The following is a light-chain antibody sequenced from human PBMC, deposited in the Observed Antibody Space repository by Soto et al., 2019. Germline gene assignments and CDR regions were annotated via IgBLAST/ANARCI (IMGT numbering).Light chain of an antibody. Sequence: DIQMTQSPSSLSASLGDTVTITCRASQNINSFLNWYQQKPGQAPNLLIYAASTLQSGVPSRVSGSGSGTHFTLTISSLQPEDFATYFCQQAYSTLTFGGGTKVEIK. J-gene: IGKJ4*01. CDR1: QNINSF. CDR3: QQAYSTLT. CDR2: AAS. V-gene: IGKV1-39*01.